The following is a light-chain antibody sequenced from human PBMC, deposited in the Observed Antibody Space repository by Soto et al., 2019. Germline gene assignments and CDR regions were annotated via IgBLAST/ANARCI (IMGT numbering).Light chain of an antibody. J-gene: IGKJ1*01. Sequence: EIVLTQSPGTLALSPGEGATLSCRASQSVSKYLAWYQQKPGQAPRLLIYGASSRATGIPDSFSGSGSVTDFTLTISRLEPEDFAVYYCQQYGGSPQTFGQGTKVEIK. CDR1: QSVSKY. V-gene: IGKV3-20*01. CDR2: GAS. CDR3: QQYGGSPQT.